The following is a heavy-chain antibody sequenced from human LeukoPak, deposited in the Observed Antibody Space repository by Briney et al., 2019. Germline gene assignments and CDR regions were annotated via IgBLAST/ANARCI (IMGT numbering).Heavy chain of an antibody. CDR3: ARAEIFGVVMSAFDI. J-gene: IGHJ3*02. D-gene: IGHD3-3*01. CDR2: ISAYNGNT. CDR1: GYTFTSYG. V-gene: IGHV1-18*01. Sequence: GASVKVSCKASGYTFTSYGIIWVRQAPGQGLEWMGWISAYNGNTNYAQKLQGRVTMTTDTSTSTAYMELRSLRSDDTAVYYCARAEIFGVVMSAFDIWGQGTMVTVSS.